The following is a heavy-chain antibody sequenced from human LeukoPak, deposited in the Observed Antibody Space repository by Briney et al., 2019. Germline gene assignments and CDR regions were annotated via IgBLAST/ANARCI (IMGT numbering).Heavy chain of an antibody. CDR1: GFTFSGSA. CDR3: TRLIVDSSGYSFDY. J-gene: IGHJ4*02. CDR2: IRSKANSYAT. V-gene: IGHV3-73*01. D-gene: IGHD3-22*01. Sequence: PGGSLSLSCAASGFTFSGSAMHWVRQASGKGLEWVGRIRSKANSYATAYAASVKGRFTISRDDSKNTAYLQMNSLKTEDTAVYYCTRLIVDSSGYSFDYWGQGTLVTVSS.